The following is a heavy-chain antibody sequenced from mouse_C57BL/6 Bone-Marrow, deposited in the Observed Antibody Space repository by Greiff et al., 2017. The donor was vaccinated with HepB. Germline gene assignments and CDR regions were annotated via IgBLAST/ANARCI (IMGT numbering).Heavy chain of an antibody. CDR1: GYTFTSYW. CDR2: IHPNSGST. J-gene: IGHJ2*01. V-gene: IGHV1-64*01. CDR3: ARYGYDGG. Sequence: QVQLQQPGAELVKPGASVKLSCKASGYTFTSYWMRWVKQRPGQGLEWIGMIHPNSGSTYYNENFKSKATLTVDKSSSTTYMQLSSLTSEDSAVYYCARYGYDGGRGQSTTLPVSS. D-gene: IGHD2-2*01.